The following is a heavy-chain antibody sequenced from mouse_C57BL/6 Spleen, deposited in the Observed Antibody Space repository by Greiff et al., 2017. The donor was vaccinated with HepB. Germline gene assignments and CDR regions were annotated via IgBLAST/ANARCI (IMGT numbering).Heavy chain of an antibody. CDR1: GYTFTDYY. V-gene: IGHV1-19*01. Sequence: VQLQQSGPVLVKPGASVKMSCKASGYTFTDYYMNWVKQSHGKSLEWIGVINPYNGGTSYNQKFKGKATLTVDKSSSTAYMELNSLTSEDSAVYYCARVLTTVVADYWGQGTTLTVSS. J-gene: IGHJ2*01. D-gene: IGHD1-1*01. CDR3: ARVLTTVVADY. CDR2: INPYNGGT.